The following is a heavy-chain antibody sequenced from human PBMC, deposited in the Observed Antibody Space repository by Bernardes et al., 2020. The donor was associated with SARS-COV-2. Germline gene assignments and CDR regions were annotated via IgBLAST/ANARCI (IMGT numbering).Heavy chain of an antibody. J-gene: IGHJ5*02. CDR1: GFNFGSSS. CDR2: ISSSSRYI. CDR3: VRDGGHCADGVCVRWFDP. V-gene: IGHV3-21*01. D-gene: IGHD2-8*01. Sequence: GGTLRLSCVSSGFNFGSSSINWVRKAPGKGLEWVSAISSSSRYIYYGDSVKGRFTISRDNAKNSVFLQMNSLRAEDTAVYYCVRDGGHCADGVCVRWFDPWGQGVLVTVSS.